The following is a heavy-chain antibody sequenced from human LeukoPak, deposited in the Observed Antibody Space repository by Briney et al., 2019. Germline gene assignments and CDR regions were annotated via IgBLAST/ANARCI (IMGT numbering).Heavy chain of an antibody. V-gene: IGHV1-46*01. J-gene: IGHJ4*02. CDR3: ARDLGCSGGSCYRRNYFDY. D-gene: IGHD2-15*01. Sequence: ASVKVSCKASGYTFTSYYMHWVRQAPGQGLEWTGIINPSGSSTSYAQKFQGRVTMTRDMSTSTVYMELSSPRSEDTAVYYCARDLGCSGGSCYRRNYFDYWGQGTLVTVSS. CDR1: GYTFTSYY. CDR2: INPSGSST.